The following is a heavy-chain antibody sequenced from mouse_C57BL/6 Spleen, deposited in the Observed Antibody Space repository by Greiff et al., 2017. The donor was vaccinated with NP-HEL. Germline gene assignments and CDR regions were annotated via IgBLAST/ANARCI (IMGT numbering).Heavy chain of an antibody. Sequence: VQLQQSGAELVKPGASVKISCKASGYAFSSYWMNWVKQRPGKGLEWIGQIYPGDGDTNYNGKFKGKATLTADKSSSTAYMQLSSLTSEDSAVYFCARRGDDSYYAMDYWGQGTSVTVSS. CDR3: ARRGDDSYYAMDY. V-gene: IGHV1-80*01. D-gene: IGHD2-4*01. CDR2: IYPGDGDT. J-gene: IGHJ4*01. CDR1: GYAFSSYW.